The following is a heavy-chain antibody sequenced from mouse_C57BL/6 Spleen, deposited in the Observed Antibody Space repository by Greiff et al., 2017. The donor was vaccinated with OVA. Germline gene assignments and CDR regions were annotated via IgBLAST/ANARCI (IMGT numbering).Heavy chain of an antibody. CDR3: ARRLRQGAWFAY. CDR2: IDPSDSYT. J-gene: IGHJ3*01. Sequence: VKLQQPGAELVKPGASVKLSCKASGYTFTSYWMQWVKQRPGQGLEWIGEIDPSDSYTNYNQKFKGKATLTVDTSSSSAYMQLSSLTSEDSAVYYCARRLRQGAWFAYWGQGTLVTVSA. D-gene: IGHD2-2*01. V-gene: IGHV1-50*01. CDR1: GYTFTSYW.